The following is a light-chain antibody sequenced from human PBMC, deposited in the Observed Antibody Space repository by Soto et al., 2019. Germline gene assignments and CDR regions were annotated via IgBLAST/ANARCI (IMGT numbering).Light chain of an antibody. CDR2: RDN. J-gene: IGLJ3*02. V-gene: IGLV1-47*01. Sequence: QSVLTQPPSASGTPGQRVTISCSGSSSSIGSNYVYWYQQLPGTAPKLLMYRDNQRPSGVPDRFSGSKSGTSASLAISGLRFEDEADYYCAAWDDSLNGWVFGGGTKLTVL. CDR3: AAWDDSLNGWV. CDR1: SSSIGSNY.